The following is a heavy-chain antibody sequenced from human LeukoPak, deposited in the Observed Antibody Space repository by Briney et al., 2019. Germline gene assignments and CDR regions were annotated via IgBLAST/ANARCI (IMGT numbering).Heavy chain of an antibody. CDR1: GGSFSGYY. J-gene: IGHJ4*02. V-gene: IGHV4-34*01. CDR3: ARGSHVDPDYFDY. Sequence: PSETLSLTCAVYGGSFSGYYWSWIRQPPGKGLEWIGEINHSGSTNYNPSLKSRVTISVDTSKNQFSLKLSSVTAADTAVYYCARGSHVDPDYFDYWGQGTLVTVSS. CDR2: INHSGST. D-gene: IGHD3-16*01.